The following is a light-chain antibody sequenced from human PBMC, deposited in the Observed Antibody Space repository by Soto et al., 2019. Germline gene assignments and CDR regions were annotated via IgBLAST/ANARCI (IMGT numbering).Light chain of an antibody. CDR3: QQYGT. CDR1: QAIRND. CDR2: GAS. Sequence: AIQMTQSPSSLSASVGDRVTITCRASQAIRNDLGWYQQKPGKAPNLLIFGASNLQAGVPVRFSASGSGTNFTLTISNLQPEDFAVYYCQQYGTFGQGTKVEIK. J-gene: IGKJ1*01. V-gene: IGKV1-6*01.